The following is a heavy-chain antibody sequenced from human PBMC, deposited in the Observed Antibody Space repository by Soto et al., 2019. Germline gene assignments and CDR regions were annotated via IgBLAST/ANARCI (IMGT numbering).Heavy chain of an antibody. D-gene: IGHD2-2*02. Sequence: QVQLVESGGGVVQPGRSLRLSCAASGFTFSSYGMHWVRRAPGKGLEWVAVIWYDGSNKYYADSVKGRFTISRDNYKNTLYLQMNSLRAEDTAVYYCARVGDCSSTSCYRVDAFDIWGQGTMVTVSS. V-gene: IGHV3-33*01. J-gene: IGHJ3*02. CDR3: ARVGDCSSTSCYRVDAFDI. CDR1: GFTFSSYG. CDR2: IWYDGSNK.